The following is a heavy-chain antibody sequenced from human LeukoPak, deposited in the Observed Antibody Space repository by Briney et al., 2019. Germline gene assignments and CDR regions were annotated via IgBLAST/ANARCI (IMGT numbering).Heavy chain of an antibody. Sequence: SETLSLTCTVSGGSISSYYWSWIRQPPGKGLEWIGYIYYSGSTNYNPSLKSRVTMSVDTSKNQFSLNLSSVTAADTAVYYCARGYISNYNWFDPWGQGTLVTVSS. CDR3: ARGYISNYNWFDP. V-gene: IGHV4-59*01. J-gene: IGHJ5*02. CDR2: IYYSGST. CDR1: GGSISSYY. D-gene: IGHD2-8*01.